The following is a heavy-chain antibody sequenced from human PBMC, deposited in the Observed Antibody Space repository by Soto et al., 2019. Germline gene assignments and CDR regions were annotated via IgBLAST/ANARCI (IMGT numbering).Heavy chain of an antibody. CDR1: GYTFTSYG. CDR2: ISAYNGNT. J-gene: IGHJ5*02. CDR3: ALVVTAIQGVSWFDP. D-gene: IGHD2-21*02. V-gene: IGHV1-18*04. Sequence: QVQLVQSGAEVKKPGASVKVSCKASGYTFTSYGITWVRQAPGQGHEWMGWISAYNGNTNYAQKLQGRVTMTTDTSTSTAYMALRSLRSDDTAVYYCALVVTAIQGVSWFDPWGQGTLVTVSS.